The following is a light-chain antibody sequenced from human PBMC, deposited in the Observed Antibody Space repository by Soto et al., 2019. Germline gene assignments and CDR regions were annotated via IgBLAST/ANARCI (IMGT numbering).Light chain of an antibody. CDR3: QQSYSTPQT. CDR2: AAS. CDR1: QSISSY. J-gene: IGKJ1*01. V-gene: IGKV1-39*01. Sequence: DIPMTQSPSSLSAYVGDRVTIHCRASQSISSYLNWYQQKPGKAPKLLIYAASSLQSGVPSRFSGSGSGTDFTLTISSLQPEDFATYYCQQSYSTPQTFGQGTKVDIK.